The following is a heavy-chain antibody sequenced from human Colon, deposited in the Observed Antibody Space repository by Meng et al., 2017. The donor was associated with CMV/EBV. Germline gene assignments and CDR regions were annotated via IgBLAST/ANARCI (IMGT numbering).Heavy chain of an antibody. CDR3: ARGGTGTQMDYYYGMDV. V-gene: IGHV1-46*01. CDR1: GYTFTGYH. J-gene: IGHJ6*02. Sequence: ASVKVSCKASGYTFTGYHIHWVRQAPGQGLEWMGIINPSGGSTSYAQKFQGRVTMTRDTSTSTVYMELSSLRSEDTAVYYCARGGTGTQMDYYYGMDVWGQGTTVTVSS. D-gene: IGHD1-1*01. CDR2: INPSGGST.